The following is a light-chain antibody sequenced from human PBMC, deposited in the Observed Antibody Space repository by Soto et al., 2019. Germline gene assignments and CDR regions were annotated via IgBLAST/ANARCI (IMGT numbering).Light chain of an antibody. J-gene: IGKJ2*01. V-gene: IGKV3-11*01. CDR1: QSVSSS. CDR2: DAS. Sequence: EIVLTQSPATLSLSPGERATLSCRASQSVSSSLGLYQQKPGQAPRLLIYDASNRATGIPARFSGSGSGTDFTLTISSLEPEDFAVYYCQQRSNWPRTFGQGTKLEIK. CDR3: QQRSNWPRT.